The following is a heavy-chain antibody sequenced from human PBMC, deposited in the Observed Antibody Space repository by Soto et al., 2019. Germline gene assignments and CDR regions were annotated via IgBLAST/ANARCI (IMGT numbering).Heavy chain of an antibody. V-gene: IGHV3-74*01. J-gene: IGHJ6*03. CDR2: INSDGSST. Sequence: EVQLVESGGGLVQPGGSLRLSCAASGFTFSSYWMHWVRQAPGRGLVWVSRINSDGSSTSYADSVKGRFTISRDNAKNTLYLQMKSLRAEDTGVYYYARKVREYCSGGSGYHYYHFMDVWGKVTTVTVAS. CDR3: ARKVREYCSGGSGYHYYHFMDV. D-gene: IGHD2-15*01. CDR1: GFTFSSYW.